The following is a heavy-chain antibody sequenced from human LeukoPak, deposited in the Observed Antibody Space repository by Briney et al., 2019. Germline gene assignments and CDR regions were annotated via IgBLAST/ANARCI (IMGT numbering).Heavy chain of an antibody. V-gene: IGHV3-7*01. D-gene: IGHD3-22*01. CDR2: IKQDGSEK. CDR1: GFTFSSYW. J-gene: IGHJ4*02. Sequence: GGSLRLSCAASGFTFSSYWMSWVRQAPGKGLEWVANIKQDGSEKYYVDSVEGRFTISRDNAKNSLYLQMNSLRAEDTAVYYCARDRGGYYDSSGYFVYWGQGTLVTVSS. CDR3: ARDRGGYYDSSGYFVY.